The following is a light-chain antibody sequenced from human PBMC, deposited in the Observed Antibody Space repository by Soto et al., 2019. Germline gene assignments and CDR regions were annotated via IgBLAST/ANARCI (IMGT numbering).Light chain of an antibody. CDR1: SSDVGGYNF. CDR3: SSYTSISPYV. V-gene: IGLV2-14*01. Sequence: QSVLTQPASVSGSPGQSITISCTGTSSDVGGYNFVSWYQQHPGKAPKLMIYDVCNRPSGVSNRFSGSKSVNTAPLTISGLPAEDEDDYYCSSYTSISPYVFGTGTKLTVL. J-gene: IGLJ1*01. CDR2: DVC.